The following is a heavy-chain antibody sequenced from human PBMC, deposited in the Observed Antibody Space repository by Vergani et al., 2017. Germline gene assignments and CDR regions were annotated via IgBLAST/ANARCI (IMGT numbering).Heavy chain of an antibody. J-gene: IGHJ4*02. CDR2: INHSGST. CDR3: ARHPTIFGVVIRY. D-gene: IGHD3-3*01. CDR1: GGSFSGYY. V-gene: IGHV4-34*01. Sequence: QVQLQQWGAGLLKPSETLSLTCAVYGGSFSGYYWSWIRQPPGKGLEWIGEINHSGSTNYNPSLKSRVTISVDTSKNQFSLKLSSVTAADTAVYYCARHPTIFGVVIRYWGQGTLVTVSS.